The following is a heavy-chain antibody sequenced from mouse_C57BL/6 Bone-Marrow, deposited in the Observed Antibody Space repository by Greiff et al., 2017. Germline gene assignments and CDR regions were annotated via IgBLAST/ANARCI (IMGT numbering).Heavy chain of an antibody. CDR2: IYPRSGNT. Sequence: VQLQQSGAELARPGASVKLSCKASGYTFTSYGISWVKQSTGQGLEWIGEIYPRSGNTYYNEKFKGKATLTADKSSSTAYMELRSLTSEDSAVYFCEIALYDYVTWFAYWGQGTLVTVSA. J-gene: IGHJ3*01. CDR3: EIALYDYVTWFAY. D-gene: IGHD2-4*01. CDR1: GYTFTSYG. V-gene: IGHV1-81*01.